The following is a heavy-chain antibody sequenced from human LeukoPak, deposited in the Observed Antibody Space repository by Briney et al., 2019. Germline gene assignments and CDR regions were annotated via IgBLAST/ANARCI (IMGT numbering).Heavy chain of an antibody. V-gene: IGHV1-18*01. D-gene: IGHD2-15*01. CDR3: ARSVVTYCSGGSCYSPFDP. J-gene: IGHJ5*02. CDR2: ISAYNGST. CDR1: GYTFTSYG. Sequence: ASVKVSCKASGYTFTSYGISWVRQAPGQGLEWMGWISAYNGSTNYAQKLQGRVTMTTDTSTSTAYMELRSLRSDDTAVYYCARSVVTYCSGGSCYSPFDPWGQGTLVTVSS.